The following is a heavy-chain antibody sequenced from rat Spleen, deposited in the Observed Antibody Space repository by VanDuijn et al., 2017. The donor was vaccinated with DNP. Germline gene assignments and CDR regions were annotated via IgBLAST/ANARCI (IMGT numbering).Heavy chain of an antibody. Sequence: EVQLVESGGGLVQPGNSLKLSCAASGFTFSDYNMAWVRQAPKKGLEWVATISVGGGNTYYRDSVKGRFTISRDNAENAQYLQMNSLRSEDMATYFCARYSLILRVWDYWGQGVMVTVSS. J-gene: IGHJ2*01. D-gene: IGHD1-7*01. CDR1: GFTFSDYN. CDR3: ARYSLILRVWDY. CDR2: ISVGGGNT. V-gene: IGHV5-7*01.